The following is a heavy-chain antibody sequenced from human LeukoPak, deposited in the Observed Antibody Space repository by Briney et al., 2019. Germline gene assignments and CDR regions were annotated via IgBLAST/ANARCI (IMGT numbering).Heavy chain of an antibody. V-gene: IGHV1-2*02. CDR3: AREEDTAMELFDY. CDR2: INPNSGGT. CDR1: GYTFTGYY. Sequence: ASVKVSCKASGYTFTGYYMHWVRQAPGQGLEWMGWINPNSGGTNYAQKFQGRVTMTRDTSISTAYMELSRLRSDDTAVYYCAREEDTAMELFDYWGQGTLVTVSS. J-gene: IGHJ4*02. D-gene: IGHD5-18*01.